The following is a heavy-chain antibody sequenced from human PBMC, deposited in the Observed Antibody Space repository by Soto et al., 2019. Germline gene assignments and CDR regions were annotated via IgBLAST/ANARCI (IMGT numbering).Heavy chain of an antibody. CDR3: ARTYYEILTGYYYHMDV. CDR1: GYTFTSYG. V-gene: IGHV1-18*01. D-gene: IGHD3-9*01. J-gene: IGHJ6*03. Sequence: ASVKVSCKASGYTFTSYGISWVRQAPGQGLEWMGWISAYNGNTNYAQKLQGRVTMTTDTSTSTAYMELRSLRSDDTAVYYCARTYYEILTGYYYHMDVWGKGTTVTVSS. CDR2: ISAYNGNT.